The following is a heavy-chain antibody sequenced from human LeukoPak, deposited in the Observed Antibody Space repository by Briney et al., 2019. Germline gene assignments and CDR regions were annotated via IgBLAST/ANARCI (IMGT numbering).Heavy chain of an antibody. V-gene: IGHV1-2*02. Sequence: ASVKVSCKASGYTFTGYYMHWVRQAPGQGLEWMGWINPNSGGTNYAQKFQGRVTMTRDTSISTAYMELSRLRSDDTAVYYCARAQWRGLSSEAHYWGQGTLVTVSS. CDR1: GYTFTGYY. D-gene: IGHD6-19*01. CDR2: INPNSGGT. CDR3: ARAQWRGLSSEAHY. J-gene: IGHJ4*02.